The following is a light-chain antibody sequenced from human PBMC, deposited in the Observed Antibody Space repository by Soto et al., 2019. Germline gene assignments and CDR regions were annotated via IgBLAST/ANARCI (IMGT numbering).Light chain of an antibody. CDR2: DAS. CDR3: QQYNNWPPT. CDR1: QSVSSY. Sequence: EIVLTQSPATQSLSPGERATLSCRASQSVSSYLAWYQQKPGQAPRLLIYDASNRATGVPARFSGSGSGTEFTLTISSLQSEDFAVYYCQQYNNWPPTFGQGTKVDIK. V-gene: IGKV3-11*01. J-gene: IGKJ1*01.